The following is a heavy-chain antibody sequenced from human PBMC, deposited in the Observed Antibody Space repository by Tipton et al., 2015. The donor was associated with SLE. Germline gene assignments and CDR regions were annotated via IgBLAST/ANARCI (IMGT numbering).Heavy chain of an antibody. Sequence: TLSLTCTVSGGSISSGSYYWSWIRQPAGKGLEWIGRIYTSGSTNYNPSLKSRVTISVDTSKNQFSLKLSSVTAAVTAVYYCARTFPYGGFNPWGQGTLVTVSS. CDR3: ARTFPYGGFNP. CDR1: GGSISSGSYY. CDR2: IYTSGST. J-gene: IGHJ5*02. D-gene: IGHD4-23*01. V-gene: IGHV4-61*02.